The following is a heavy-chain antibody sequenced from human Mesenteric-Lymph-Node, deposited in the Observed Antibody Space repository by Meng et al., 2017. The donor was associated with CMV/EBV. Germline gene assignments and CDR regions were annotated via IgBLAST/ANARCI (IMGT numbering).Heavy chain of an antibody. V-gene: IGHV3-21*06. CDR1: FNFNTYS. CDR2: ISEDSLYR. Sequence: FNFNTYSMNWVRQAPGKGLEWVAIISEDSLYRFYADSLKGRFTISRDNAENSLFLQISSLKLEDTAVYYCAREGDVATFGGGGLDVWGQGTTVTVSS. CDR3: AREGDVATFGGGGLDV. J-gene: IGHJ6*02. D-gene: IGHD3-3*01.